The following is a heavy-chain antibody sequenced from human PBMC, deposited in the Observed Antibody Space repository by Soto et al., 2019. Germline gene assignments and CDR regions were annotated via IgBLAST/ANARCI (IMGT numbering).Heavy chain of an antibody. D-gene: IGHD2-15*01. CDR3: ARDGARYNIVVVVAATPEYYYYGMDV. CDR1: GYTFTSYG. CDR2: ISAYNGNT. J-gene: IGHJ6*02. V-gene: IGHV1-18*04. Sequence: ASVKVSCKASGYTFTSYGISWVRQAPGQGLEWMGWISAYNGNTNYAQKLQGRVTMTTDTSTSTAYMELRSLRSDDTAVHYCARDGARYNIVVVVAATPEYYYYGMDVWGQGTTVTVSS.